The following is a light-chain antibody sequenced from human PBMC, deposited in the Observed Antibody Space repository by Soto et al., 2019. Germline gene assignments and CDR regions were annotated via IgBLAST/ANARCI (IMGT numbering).Light chain of an antibody. Sequence: EIVLTQSPATLSLSPGERVTLSCRASQSVSTYLAWYQLEPGQAPRRLIHDVSTRAAGIPARFSGGGSGTDFPPTISSLEPEDFASYYCQHRATWPITFGQGTRLE. CDR1: QSVSTY. CDR2: DVS. J-gene: IGKJ5*01. V-gene: IGKV3-11*01. CDR3: QHRATWPIT.